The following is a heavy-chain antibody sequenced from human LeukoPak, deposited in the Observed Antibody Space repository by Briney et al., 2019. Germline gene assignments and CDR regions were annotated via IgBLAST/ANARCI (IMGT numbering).Heavy chain of an antibody. D-gene: IGHD5-12*01. CDR2: ISSSGNYI. V-gene: IGHV3-21*01. CDR3: ARVLSRGYSDYDYGVERTGFDY. Sequence: PGGSLRLPCAASGFTFSSYSMNWVRQAPGKGLEWVSSISSSGNYIYDVDSVKGRFTISRDNAKNSLYLQMNSLRAEDTAVYYCARVLSRGYSDYDYGVERTGFDYWGQGTLVTVSS. CDR1: GFTFSSYS. J-gene: IGHJ4*02.